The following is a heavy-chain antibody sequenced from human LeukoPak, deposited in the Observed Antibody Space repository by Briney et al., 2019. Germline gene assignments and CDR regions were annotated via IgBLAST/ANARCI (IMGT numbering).Heavy chain of an antibody. CDR1: GGSFSRYY. J-gene: IGHJ5*02. CDR2: INHSGST. D-gene: IGHD2-2*01. CDR3: ARVRVRSSTSPSVP. V-gene: IGHV4-34*01. Sequence: PSETLSLTCAVYGGSFSRYYWSWIRHPPGKGLEWIGEINHSGSTNYNPSLKSRVTISVDTSNNQFPLKLSSVTAADTAVYYCARVRVRSSTSPSVPWGQGTLVTVSS.